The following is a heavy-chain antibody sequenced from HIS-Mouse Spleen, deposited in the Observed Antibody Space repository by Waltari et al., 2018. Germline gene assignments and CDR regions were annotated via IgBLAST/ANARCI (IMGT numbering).Heavy chain of an antibody. J-gene: IGHJ4*02. Sequence: QVQRVESGGGVVQPGRSLGLSCAASGFTFSCYGMHWVGQAPGKGLEWVAVIWYDGSNKYYADSVKGRFTISRDNSKNTLYLQMNSLRAEDTAVYYCAKGGLMVYAIGDYWGQGTLVTVSS. D-gene: IGHD2-8*01. CDR2: IWYDGSNK. CDR1: GFTFSCYG. V-gene: IGHV3-33*06. CDR3: AKGGLMVYAIGDY.